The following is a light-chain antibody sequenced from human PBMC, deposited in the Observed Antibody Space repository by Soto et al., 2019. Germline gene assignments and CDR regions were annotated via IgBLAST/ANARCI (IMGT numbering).Light chain of an antibody. Sequence: DIQMTXXPXXLSASVGDRVTITCRASRSISSWLAWYQQRPGKAPNLLIYKASSLESGVPSRFSGSGSGTEFSLTISSLQPDDFATYYCQQYNSYPWTFGQGTKVEIK. CDR2: KAS. J-gene: IGKJ1*01. CDR1: RSISSW. CDR3: QQYNSYPWT. V-gene: IGKV1-5*03.